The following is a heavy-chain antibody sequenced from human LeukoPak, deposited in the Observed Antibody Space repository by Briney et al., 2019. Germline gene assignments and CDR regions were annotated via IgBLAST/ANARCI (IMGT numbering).Heavy chain of an antibody. CDR3: ARGLGPMALFDY. CDR1: GFAFSSYS. V-gene: IGHV3-21*01. J-gene: IGHJ4*02. Sequence: GGSLRLSCAASGFAFSSYSMNWVRQAPGKGLEWVSSISSSSSYIYYADSVKGRFTISRDNAKNSLYPQMNSLRAEDTAVYYCARGLGPMALFDYWGQGTLVTVSS. D-gene: IGHD3-10*01. CDR2: ISSSSSYI.